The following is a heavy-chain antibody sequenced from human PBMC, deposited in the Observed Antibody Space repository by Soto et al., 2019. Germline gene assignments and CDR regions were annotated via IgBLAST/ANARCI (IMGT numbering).Heavy chain of an antibody. CDR3: ARRFPEYCGGDCYFDY. J-gene: IGHJ4*02. D-gene: IGHD2-21*02. V-gene: IGHV4-39*01. Sequence: SETLSLTCTVSGGSISSSSYYWGWIRQPPGKGLEWIGSIYYSGSTYYNPSLKSRVTISVDTSKNQFSLKLSSVTAADTAVYYCARRFPEYCGGDCYFDYWGQGTLVTVSS. CDR1: GGSISSSSYY. CDR2: IYYSGST.